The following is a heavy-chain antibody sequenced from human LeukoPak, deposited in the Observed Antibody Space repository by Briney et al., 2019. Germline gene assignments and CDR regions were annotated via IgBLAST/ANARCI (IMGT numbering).Heavy chain of an antibody. V-gene: IGHV1-69*01. J-gene: IGHJ6*04. CDR1: GGTFSSYA. Sequence: SVKVSCKASGGTFSSYAISWVRQAPGQGLEWMGGIIPIFGTANYAQKFQGRATITADESTSTAYMELSSLRSEDTAVYYCARDSASRYYGMDVWGKGTTVTVSS. D-gene: IGHD2-2*01. CDR2: IIPIFGTA. CDR3: ARDSASRYYGMDV.